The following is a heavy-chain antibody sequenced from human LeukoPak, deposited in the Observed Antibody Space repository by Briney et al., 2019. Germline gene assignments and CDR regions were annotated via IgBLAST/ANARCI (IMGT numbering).Heavy chain of an antibody. CDR1: GFTFSSYW. Sequence: PGGSLRLSCVASGFTFSSYWMSWVRQAPGKGLEWVANIKQDGSEKYYVDSLKGRFTISRDNAKNSLFLQMNSLRAEDTAIYYCARMGTNYGSGRYTLSYWGQGTLVTVSS. J-gene: IGHJ4*02. D-gene: IGHD3-10*01. CDR2: IKQDGSEK. V-gene: IGHV3-7*01. CDR3: ARMGTNYGSGRYTLSY.